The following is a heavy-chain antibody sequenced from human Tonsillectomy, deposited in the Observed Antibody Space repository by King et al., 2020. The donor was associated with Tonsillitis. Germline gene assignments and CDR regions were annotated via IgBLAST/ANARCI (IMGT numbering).Heavy chain of an antibody. Sequence: VQLQQWGAGLLKPSETLSLTCTVYGVSFSSYYWSWIRQSPGKGLEWIGEINHSGSTNYNPSLKSRVTISVDTSKKQLSLKLSPVTAADTAVYYCSTPPYYYGTGDYWGQGTLVTVSS. CDR2: INHSGST. CDR3: STPPYYYGTGDY. J-gene: IGHJ4*02. D-gene: IGHD3-10*01. V-gene: IGHV4-34*01. CDR1: GVSFSSYY.